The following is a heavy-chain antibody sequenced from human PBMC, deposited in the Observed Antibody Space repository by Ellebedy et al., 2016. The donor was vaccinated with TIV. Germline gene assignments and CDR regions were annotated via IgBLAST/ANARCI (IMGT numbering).Heavy chain of an antibody. Sequence: AASVKVSCKASGYTFTSYGISWVRQAPGQGLEWMGWISAYNGNTNYAQKPQGRVTMTTDTSTSTAYMELSRLRSEDPGVYYCARGVGNYYGFDYWGQGTLVTVSS. D-gene: IGHD1-26*01. V-gene: IGHV1-18*04. CDR3: ARGVGNYYGFDY. J-gene: IGHJ4*02. CDR2: ISAYNGNT. CDR1: GYTFTSYG.